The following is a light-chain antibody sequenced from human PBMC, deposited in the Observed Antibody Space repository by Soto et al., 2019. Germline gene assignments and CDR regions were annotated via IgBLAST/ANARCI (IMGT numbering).Light chain of an antibody. J-gene: IGKJ3*01. CDR1: EDIRTS. CDR3: QHYTHLPPLA. V-gene: IGKV1-33*01. CDR2: GAS. Sequence: DIQMTQSPSSLSASVGARVSITCQATEDIRTSLSWFQHKAGRAPKLLIYGASYLEPGVPSRFRGSGSGTAFTLTISSLQPEDTATYYCQHYTHLPPLAFGPGTMVDIK.